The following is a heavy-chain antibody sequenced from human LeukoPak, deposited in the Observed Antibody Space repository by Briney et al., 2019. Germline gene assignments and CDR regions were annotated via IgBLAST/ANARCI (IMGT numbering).Heavy chain of an antibody. V-gene: IGHV3-21*01. CDR3: ARYSGYPYYFDY. CDR2: ISSSSSYI. Sequence: GGSLRLSCAASGFTFSSYSMNWVRQAPGKGLEWVSSISSSSSYIYYADSVKGRFTISRDNAKKTLYLQMNSLRAEDTAVYYCARYSGYPYYFDYWGQGTLVTVSS. D-gene: IGHD5-12*01. CDR1: GFTFSSYS. J-gene: IGHJ4*02.